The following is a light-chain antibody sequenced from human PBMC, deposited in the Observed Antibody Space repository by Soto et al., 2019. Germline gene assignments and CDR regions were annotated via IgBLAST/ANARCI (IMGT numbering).Light chain of an antibody. CDR3: CSDASSINLYV. Sequence: QSVLTQPASVSGSPGQSITISCTGPSSDVGGYSDVSWYQHLPGKAPKLMFYEICDRPSGVSNRFSGSKSGNTASLAIFWLQAEDEADYYCCSDASSINLYVFGTGTKVTVL. J-gene: IGLJ1*01. V-gene: IGLV2-14*01. CDR2: EIC. CDR1: SSDVGGYSD.